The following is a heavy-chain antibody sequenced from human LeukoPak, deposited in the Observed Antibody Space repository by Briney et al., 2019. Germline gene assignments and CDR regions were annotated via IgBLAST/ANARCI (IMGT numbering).Heavy chain of an antibody. D-gene: IGHD3-10*01. CDR2: INTNDGGT. J-gene: IGHJ4*02. CDR1: GYTFTSYY. CDR3: AREGYGSGTYLDY. V-gene: IGHV1-46*01. Sequence: ASVKVSCKASGYTFTSYYMHWVRQAPGQGLAWMGRINTNDGGTNYAQKFQGRVTMTRDMSTSTVYMELSSLRSEDTAVYCCAREGYGSGTYLDYWGQGTLVTVSS.